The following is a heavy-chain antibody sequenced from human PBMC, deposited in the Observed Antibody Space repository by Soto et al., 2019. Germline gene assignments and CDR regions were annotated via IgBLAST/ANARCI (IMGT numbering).Heavy chain of an antibody. CDR1: GFIFSNYD. J-gene: IGHJ4*02. Sequence: EVQLVDSGGGLVQPGGSLRLSCAASGFIFSNYDMSWVRQAQGKGLEWVASISDSGGTSYYADSEKGRFTISKDNSKNTLYLQMISLRAEDTAIYYCAKRPRALLTFDYWGQGTLVTVSS. V-gene: IGHV3-23*04. D-gene: IGHD1-26*01. CDR2: ISDSGGTS. CDR3: AKRPRALLTFDY.